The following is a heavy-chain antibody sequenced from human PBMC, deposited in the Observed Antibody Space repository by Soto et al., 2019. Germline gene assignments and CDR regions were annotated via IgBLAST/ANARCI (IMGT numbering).Heavy chain of an antibody. D-gene: IGHD2-21*01. V-gene: IGHV3-11*01. CDR2: ISSSGTTI. Sequence: QVQLVESGGGLVKPGGSLRLSCAASGFTFRDYYMNWIRQAPGKGLEWVLYISSSGTTIYYADSVKGRFTISRDNAKNLLFLQMNSLRAEDTALYYCARGHSIFYGMDVWGQGTTVTVSS. CDR1: GFTFRDYY. CDR3: ARGHSIFYGMDV. J-gene: IGHJ6*02.